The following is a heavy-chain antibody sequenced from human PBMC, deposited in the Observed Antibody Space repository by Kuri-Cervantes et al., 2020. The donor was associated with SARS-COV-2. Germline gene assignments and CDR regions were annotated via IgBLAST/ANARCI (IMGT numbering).Heavy chain of an antibody. CDR2: INHSGST. Sequence: SQTLSLTCAVYGGSFSGYYWSWIRQPPGKGLEWIGEINHSGSTNYNPSLKSRVTISVDTSKNQFSLKLSSVTAADTAVYYCARGGIAVAGVDYWGQGTLVTVSS. D-gene: IGHD6-19*01. J-gene: IGHJ4*02. V-gene: IGHV4-34*01. CDR1: GGSFSGYY. CDR3: ARGGIAVAGVDY.